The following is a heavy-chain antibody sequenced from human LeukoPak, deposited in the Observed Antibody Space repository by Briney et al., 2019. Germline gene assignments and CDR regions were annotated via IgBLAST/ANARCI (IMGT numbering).Heavy chain of an antibody. Sequence: GGSLRLSCAASGFIFNSHAMNWVRQAPGKGLEWVSVISGSGGITYYADSVKGRFTVSRDNSKNTLFLQMNSLRVEDTAVYYCAELGITMIGGVWGKGTTVTISS. CDR3: AELGITMIGGV. CDR2: ISGSGGIT. CDR1: GFIFNSHA. J-gene: IGHJ6*04. V-gene: IGHV3-23*01. D-gene: IGHD3-10*02.